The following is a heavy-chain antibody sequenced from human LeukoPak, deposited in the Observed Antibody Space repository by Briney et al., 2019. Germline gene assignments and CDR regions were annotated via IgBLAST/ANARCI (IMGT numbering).Heavy chain of an antibody. CDR1: GFTVSSNY. J-gene: IGHJ6*02. V-gene: IGHV3-21*06. Sequence: PGGSLRLSCAASGFTVSSNYMSWVRQAPGRGLEWVSSISSSSTYIYYADSVRGRFTISRDNAKNTLYLQMNSLRDEDTAVYYCARNQWKDYGMDVWGQGTTVTVSS. D-gene: IGHD1-14*01. CDR2: ISSSSTYI. CDR3: ARNQWKDYGMDV.